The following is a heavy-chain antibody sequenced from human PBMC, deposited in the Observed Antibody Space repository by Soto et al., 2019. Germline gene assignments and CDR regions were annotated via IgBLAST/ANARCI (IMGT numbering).Heavy chain of an antibody. J-gene: IGHJ5*02. CDR2: IHYTGST. CDR1: GGSISLYY. CDR3: ARDLSISSTDGPLDP. V-gene: IGHV4-59*01. D-gene: IGHD6-6*01. Sequence: SETLSLTCTVSGGSISLYYWTWIRQPPGKGLEWIGNIHYTGSTNYNPSLKSRVTISLGTSKSQFSLKLSSVTAADTAVYYCARDLSISSTDGPLDPWGHGTLVTVSS.